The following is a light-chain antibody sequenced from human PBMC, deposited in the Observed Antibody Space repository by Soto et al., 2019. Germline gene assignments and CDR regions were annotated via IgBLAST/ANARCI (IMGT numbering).Light chain of an antibody. CDR3: CSYAGSSTP. CDR1: SSDVGSYNL. CDR2: EGS. V-gene: IGLV2-23*01. Sequence: QSALTQPASVSVSPGQSITISCTGTSSDVGSYNLVSWYQQHPGKAPKLMIYEGSKRPSGVSNRFSGSKSGNTASLTISGLQAEDEADYYCCSYAGSSTPFGGGTKLTVL. J-gene: IGLJ3*02.